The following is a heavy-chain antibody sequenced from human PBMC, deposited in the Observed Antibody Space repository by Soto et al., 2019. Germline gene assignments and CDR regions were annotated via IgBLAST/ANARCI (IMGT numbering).Heavy chain of an antibody. CDR1: GFTFSSYS. D-gene: IGHD5-18*01. J-gene: IGHJ4*02. CDR2: ISSSSSTI. V-gene: IGHV3-48*01. CDR3: ASLGSSAMVYDY. Sequence: PGGSLRLSCAASGFTFSSYSMNWVRQAPGKGLEWVSYISSSSSTIYYADSVKGRFTISRDNAKNSLYLQMNSLRAEDTAVYYCASLGSSAMVYDYWGQGTLVTSPQ.